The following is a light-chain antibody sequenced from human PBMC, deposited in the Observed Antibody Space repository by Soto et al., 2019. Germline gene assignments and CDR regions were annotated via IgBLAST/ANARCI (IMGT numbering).Light chain of an antibody. Sequence: EIVLTQSPATLSLSPGERATLSCRASQSVSSYLAWYQQKPGQAPRLLIYGASNRATGIPARCSGSGSGTDFTLTISSLEPEDFAAYYCQQRSNWPPAFGQGTRVEIK. J-gene: IGKJ1*01. V-gene: IGKV3-11*01. CDR1: QSVSSY. CDR2: GAS. CDR3: QQRSNWPPA.